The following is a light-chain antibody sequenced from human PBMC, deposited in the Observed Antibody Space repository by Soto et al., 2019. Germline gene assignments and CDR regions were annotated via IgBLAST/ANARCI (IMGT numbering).Light chain of an antibody. V-gene: IGKV3-20*01. CDR2: GAS. CDR1: QRVSAGY. J-gene: IGKJ1*01. CDR3: QQYNDWPPT. Sequence: IAVTQSPVTLSLSPGDRLLLSWSASQRVSAGYLAWYHQKPGQAPRLLIFGASDRATGIPDRFSGSGSGTEFTLTIDRLQPEDFAMYYCQQYNDWPPTFGQGTKVDIK.